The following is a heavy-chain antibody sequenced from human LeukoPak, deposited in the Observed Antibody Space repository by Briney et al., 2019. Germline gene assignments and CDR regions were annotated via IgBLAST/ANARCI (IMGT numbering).Heavy chain of an antibody. V-gene: IGHV3-48*02. D-gene: IGHD1-26*01. CDR2: ISGGSSNI. Sequence: PGGSLRLSCATSGFTFSTFSMNWVRQAPGKGLEWVSYISGGSSNINYADSVKGRFTISRDNAKNSLYLQMNSLRDEDTAVYYCARDLFSGSYNGVNYWGQGTLVTVSS. CDR3: ARDLFSGSYNGVNY. CDR1: GFTFSTFS. J-gene: IGHJ4*02.